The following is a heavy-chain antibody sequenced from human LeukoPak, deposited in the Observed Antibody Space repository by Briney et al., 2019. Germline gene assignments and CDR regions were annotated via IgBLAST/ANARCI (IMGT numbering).Heavy chain of an antibody. CDR2: IYSSGRT. CDR1: GGSINRFY. Sequence: SEPLSLTRTVSGGSINRFYWRWLRQPAGKGLEWIERIYSSGRTNYNPSLTARVTLSVDASKSQCSLNVASVTAAYTAVYFCARGGNWFDPWGQGTLVSVSS. D-gene: IGHD3-10*01. J-gene: IGHJ5*02. CDR3: ARGGNWFDP. V-gene: IGHV4-4*07.